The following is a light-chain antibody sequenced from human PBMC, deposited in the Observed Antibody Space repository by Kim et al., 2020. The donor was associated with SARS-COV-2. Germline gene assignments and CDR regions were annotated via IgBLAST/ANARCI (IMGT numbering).Light chain of an antibody. Sequence: DVIMTQSPLSLPVTLGQPASISCRSSQSLVFSDGKTYLNWFHQRPGQSPRRLIYKVSNRDSGVPDRFSGRGSGTDFTLKISRVEAEDVGVYYCMYGTHWPPSFTFGGGTKVDIK. CDR1: QSLVFSDGKTY. V-gene: IGKV2-30*01. CDR2: KVS. J-gene: IGKJ4*01. CDR3: MYGTHWPPSFT.